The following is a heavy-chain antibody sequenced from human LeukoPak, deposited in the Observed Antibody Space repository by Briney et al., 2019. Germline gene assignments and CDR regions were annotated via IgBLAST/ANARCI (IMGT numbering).Heavy chain of an antibody. CDR2: INTKSGRT. CDR3: ARADFIDAGPYLIGP. D-gene: IGHD3-3*01. CDR1: GYSFTDYY. J-gene: IGHJ5*02. V-gene: IGHV1-2*02. Sequence: GSVKVSCETSGYSFTDYYIHWVRQAPGQGLEWMGWINTKSGRTSSARKFQGRVTMTRDPSITTVYMDMAWLTSDDTAIYFCARADFIDAGPYLIGPWGQGTLVTVSS.